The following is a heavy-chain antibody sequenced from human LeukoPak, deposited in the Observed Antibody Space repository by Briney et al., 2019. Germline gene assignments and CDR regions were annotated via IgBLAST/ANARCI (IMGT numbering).Heavy chain of an antibody. CDR1: GFTFDDYS. J-gene: IGHJ2*01. CDR2: ISWNSGSI. Sequence: GRSLRLSCAASGFTFDDYSMHWVRQAPGKGLEWVSDISWNSGSIGYADSVKGRFTISRDNAKNSLYLQMNSMRAEDTALYYCAKDIQGIAVAHWYFDLWGRGTLVTVSS. CDR3: AKDIQGIAVAHWYFDL. V-gene: IGHV3-9*01. D-gene: IGHD6-19*01.